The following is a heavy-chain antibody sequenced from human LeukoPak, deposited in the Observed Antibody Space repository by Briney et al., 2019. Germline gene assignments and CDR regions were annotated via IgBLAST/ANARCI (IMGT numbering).Heavy chain of an antibody. CDR2: ISAYNGNT. D-gene: IGHD4-17*01. V-gene: IGHV1-18*01. CDR1: GYTFTSYG. J-gene: IGHJ4*02. CDR3: ARDLGPDEYGDYGAVDY. Sequence: ASVKVSCTASGYTFTSYGISWVRQAPGQGLEWMGWISAYNGNTNYAQKLQGRVTMTTDTSTSTAYMELRSLRSDDTVEYYCARDLGPDEYGDYGAVDYWGQGTLVTVSS.